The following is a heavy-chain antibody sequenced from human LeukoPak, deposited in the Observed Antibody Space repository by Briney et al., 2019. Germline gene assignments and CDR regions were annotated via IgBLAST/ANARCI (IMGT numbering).Heavy chain of an antibody. J-gene: IGHJ5*02. CDR3: AKGGINWGSWFDH. CDR2: ISGDGGST. V-gene: IGHV3-43*02. Sequence: GGSLRLSCAASGFTFDDYAMHSVRQAPGKGLEWVSLISGDGGSTYYAASVKGRFTISRDNSKNSLYLQMNSLRTEDTALYYCAKGGINWGSWFDHWGQGTLVTVSS. CDR1: GFTFDDYA. D-gene: IGHD7-27*01.